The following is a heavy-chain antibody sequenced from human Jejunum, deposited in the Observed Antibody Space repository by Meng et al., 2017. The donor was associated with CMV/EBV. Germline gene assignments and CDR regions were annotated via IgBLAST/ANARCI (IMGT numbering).Heavy chain of an antibody. CDR3: ARAVGPTRFDP. CDR1: GYTFTEHH. J-gene: IGHJ5*02. CDR2: LNHNLHSP. V-gene: IGHV1-2*02. D-gene: IGHD1-26*01. Sequence: SCRAAGYTFTEHHSRAVRQATSPQVKGMGCLNHNLHSPPSTPPFPSRVTMARDTSISTVYMELSRLTSDDTAVFYCARAVGPTRFDPWGQGTLVTVSS.